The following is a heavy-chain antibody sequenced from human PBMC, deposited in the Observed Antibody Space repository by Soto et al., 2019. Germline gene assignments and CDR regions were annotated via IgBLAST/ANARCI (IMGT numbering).Heavy chain of an antibody. J-gene: IGHJ5*02. Sequence: GGSLRVSCAASGFTFISYAMHWVRQAPGKGLEWVAVISYDGSNKYYADSVKGRFTISRDNSKNTLYLQMNSLRAEDTAVYYCARDEAGVTMVRGVIISSWFDPWGQGTLVTVSS. CDR1: GFTFISYA. CDR3: ARDEAGVTMVRGVIISSWFDP. D-gene: IGHD3-10*01. CDR2: ISYDGSNK. V-gene: IGHV3-30-3*01.